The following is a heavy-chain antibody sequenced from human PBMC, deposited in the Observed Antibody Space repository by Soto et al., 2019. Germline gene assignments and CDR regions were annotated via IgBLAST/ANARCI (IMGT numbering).Heavy chain of an antibody. D-gene: IGHD1-1*01. CDR3: SRENDYYYYGLDV. Sequence: GGSLRLSCTASGFSFGDYAMNWVRQAPGKGLEWVGFIRSKPYAGTTDYAASVKGRFTISRDDSGSIAYLQMNSLKTEDTAVYYCSRENDYYYYGLDVWGQGTTVTVSS. V-gene: IGHV3-49*04. CDR2: IRSKPYAGTT. J-gene: IGHJ6*02. CDR1: GFSFGDYA.